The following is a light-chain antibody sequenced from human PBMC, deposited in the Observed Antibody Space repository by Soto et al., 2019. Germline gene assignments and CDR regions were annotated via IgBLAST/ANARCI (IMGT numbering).Light chain of an antibody. CDR3: QHYNSYSEA. CDR1: QSIGRF. V-gene: IGKV1-5*01. J-gene: IGKJ1*01. Sequence: DIQLTQSPSFLSASLGDRVTITCRASQSIGRFLAWYQHQPGKAPKLLIYDASTLESGVPSRFSGTGSGTEFTFSITSLQPDDFATYYCQHYNSYSEAFGQGTKV. CDR2: DAS.